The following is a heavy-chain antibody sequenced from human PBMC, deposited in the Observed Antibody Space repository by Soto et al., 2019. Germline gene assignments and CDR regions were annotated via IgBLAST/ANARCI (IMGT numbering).Heavy chain of an antibody. CDR2: ISAYNGNT. CDR1: GYTFTSCG. Sequence: ASVKVSFKASGYTFTSCGISWVRQAPGQGLEWMGWISAYNGNTNYAQKLQGRVTMTTDTSTSTAYMELRSLRSDDTAVYYCARGMDIRYFDWSHYGMDVWGQGTTVTVSS. V-gene: IGHV1-18*04. J-gene: IGHJ6*02. CDR3: ARGMDIRYFDWSHYGMDV. D-gene: IGHD3-9*01.